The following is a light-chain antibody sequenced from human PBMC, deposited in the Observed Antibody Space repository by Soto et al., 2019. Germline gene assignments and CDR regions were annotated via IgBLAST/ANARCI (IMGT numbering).Light chain of an antibody. Sequence: PGARVPLSGSASPSVSSSYLTWYQQKPGQAPRLLIYDTSNRATGIPARFSGSGSGTDFTLTISSLEPEDFAVYYCHQRKSWPRTFGQGTKV. J-gene: IGKJ1*01. CDR3: HQRKSWPRT. V-gene: IGKV3-11*01. CDR1: PSVSSSY. CDR2: DTS.